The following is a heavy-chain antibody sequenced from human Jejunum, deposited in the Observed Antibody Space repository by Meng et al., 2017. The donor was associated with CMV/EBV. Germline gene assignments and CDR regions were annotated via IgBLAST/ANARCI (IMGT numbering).Heavy chain of an antibody. CDR1: SYT. J-gene: IGHJ4*02. Sequence: SYTMNGVRQAPGKGLEWVSSISSSSSSRNYADSVKGRFTISRDNAGNSLDLQMNSLRAEDTAVYYCARGAVDCSSTSCFSGFFDLWGQGTLVTVSS. V-gene: IGHV3-21*06. D-gene: IGHD2-2*01. CDR3: ARGAVDCSSTSCFSGFFDL. CDR2: ISSSSSSR.